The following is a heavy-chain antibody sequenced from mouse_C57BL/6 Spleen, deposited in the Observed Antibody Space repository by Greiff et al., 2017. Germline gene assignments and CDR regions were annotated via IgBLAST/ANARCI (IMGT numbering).Heavy chain of an antibody. CDR3: ARGDYGSSPFAY. Sequence: QVHVKQSGAELVKPGASVKMSCKASGYTFTSYWITWVKQRPGQGLEWIGDIYPGSGSTNYNEKFKSKATLTVDTSSSTAYMQLSSLTSEDSAVYYCARGDYGSSPFAYWGQGTLVTVSA. CDR2: IYPGSGST. CDR1: GYTFTSYW. D-gene: IGHD1-1*01. J-gene: IGHJ3*01. V-gene: IGHV1-55*01.